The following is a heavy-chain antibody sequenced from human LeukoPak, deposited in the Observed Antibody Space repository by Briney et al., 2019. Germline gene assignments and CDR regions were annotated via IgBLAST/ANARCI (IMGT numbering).Heavy chain of an antibody. V-gene: IGHV3-7*01. Sequence: GRSLRLSCAASGFTFSNYGMHWVRQAPGKGLEWVANIKKDGSEKYYVGSVKGRFTISRDNARNSRYLQMDSLRAEGTAVYYCARDEVPDYWGQGTLVTVSS. CDR3: ARDEVPDY. D-gene: IGHD4/OR15-4a*01. CDR1: GFTFSNYG. J-gene: IGHJ4*02. CDR2: IKKDGSEK.